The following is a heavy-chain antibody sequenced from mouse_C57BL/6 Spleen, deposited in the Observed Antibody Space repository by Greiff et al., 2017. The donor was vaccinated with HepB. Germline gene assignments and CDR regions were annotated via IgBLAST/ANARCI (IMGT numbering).Heavy chain of an antibody. CDR2: IYPNSGST. CDR1: GYTFTSYW. V-gene: IGHV1-64*01. Sequence: VQLQQPGAELVKPGASVKLSCKASGYTFTSYWMHWVKQRPGQGLEWIGMIYPNSGSTNYNEKFKSKATLTVDKSSSTAYMKLSSLTSEDSAVYYCARSESYYCHYFDYWGQGTTLTVSS. J-gene: IGHJ2*01. D-gene: IGHD2-10*01. CDR3: ARSESYYCHYFDY.